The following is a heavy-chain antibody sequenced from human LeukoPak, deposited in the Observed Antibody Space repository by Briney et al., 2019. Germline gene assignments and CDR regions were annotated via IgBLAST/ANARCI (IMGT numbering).Heavy chain of an antibody. V-gene: IGHV3-30*18. D-gene: IGHD2-15*01. CDR1: GFTFSSYG. CDR2: ISYDGSNK. J-gene: IGHJ4*02. CDR3: AKDEGYCSGGSCYSYDY. Sequence: GGSLRLSCAAPGFTFSSYGMHWVRQAPGKGLEWVAVISYDGSNKYYADSVKGRFTISRDNSKNTLYLQMNSLRAEDTAVYYCAKDEGYCSGGSCYSYDYWGQGTLVTVSS.